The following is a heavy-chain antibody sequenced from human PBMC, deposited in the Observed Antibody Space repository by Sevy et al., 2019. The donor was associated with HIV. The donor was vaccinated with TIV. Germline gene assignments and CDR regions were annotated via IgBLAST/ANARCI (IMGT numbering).Heavy chain of an antibody. CDR2: VYYTGGT. CDR3: ARRNDFDI. J-gene: IGHJ3*02. V-gene: IGHV4-59*08. CDR1: GGSINSDH. Sequence: SETLSLTCTVSGGSINSDHWNWIRQPPGKGLEWIGYVYYTGGTNYNPSLKNRVTISVDRTKNQFSLKLTSVTAADTAVYYCARRNDFDIWGQGSMVTVSS.